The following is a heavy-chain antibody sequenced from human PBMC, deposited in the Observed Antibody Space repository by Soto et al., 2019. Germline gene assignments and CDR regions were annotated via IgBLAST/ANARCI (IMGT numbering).Heavy chain of an antibody. CDR3: ARNTPRMKYYDFWSGPLPHYGMDV. CDR2: IYHSGST. Sequence: SETLSLTCAVSGGSISSGGYSWSWIRQPPGKGLEWIGYIYHSGSTYYNPSLKSRVTISVDRSKNQFSLKLSSVTAADTAVYYCARNTPRMKYYDFWSGPLPHYGMDVWGQGTTVTVSS. J-gene: IGHJ6*02. CDR1: GGSISSGGYS. D-gene: IGHD3-3*01. V-gene: IGHV4-30-2*01.